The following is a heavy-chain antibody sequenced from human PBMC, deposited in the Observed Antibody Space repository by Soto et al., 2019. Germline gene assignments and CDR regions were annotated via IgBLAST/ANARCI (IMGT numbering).Heavy chain of an antibody. J-gene: IGHJ4*02. V-gene: IGHV4-59*01. CDR1: GDSISTFY. CDR3: ARGRTVRNYADDSSDYFYFFDY. CDR2: VYYTGST. Sequence: SETLSLTCTVSGDSISTFYWGWMRQSPGKELEWIGYVYYTGSTNYNPSLKSRVTISVDRSKDQFSLKLASANAADTAVYYCARGRTVRNYADDSSDYFYFFDYWGQGTQVTVSS. D-gene: IGHD3-22*01.